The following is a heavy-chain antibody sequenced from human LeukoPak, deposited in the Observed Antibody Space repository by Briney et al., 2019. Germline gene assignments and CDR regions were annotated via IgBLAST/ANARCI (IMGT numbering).Heavy chain of an antibody. CDR3: ARAYDISTGVGEIDY. J-gene: IGHJ4*02. Sequence: GGSLRLSCAASGFTFSSYGMHWVRQAPGKGLEWVAVIWYDGSNKYYADSVKGRSTISRDNSKNTLYLQMNSLRAEDTAVYYCARAYDISTGVGEIDYWGQGTLVTVSS. CDR1: GFTFSSYG. D-gene: IGHD3-9*01. CDR2: IWYDGSNK. V-gene: IGHV3-33*01.